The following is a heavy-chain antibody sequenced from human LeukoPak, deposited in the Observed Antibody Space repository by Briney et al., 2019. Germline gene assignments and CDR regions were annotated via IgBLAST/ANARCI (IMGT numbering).Heavy chain of an antibody. CDR3: ARDKLRTDAFDI. CDR1: GGSFSGYY. J-gene: IGHJ3*02. V-gene: IGHV4-34*01. D-gene: IGHD1-26*01. CDR2: INHSGST. Sequence: SETLSLTCAVYGGSFSGYYWSWIRQPPGKGLEWIGEINHSGSTNYNPSLKSRVTISVDTSKNQFSLKLSSVTAADTAVYYCARDKLRTDAFDIWGQGTMVTVSS.